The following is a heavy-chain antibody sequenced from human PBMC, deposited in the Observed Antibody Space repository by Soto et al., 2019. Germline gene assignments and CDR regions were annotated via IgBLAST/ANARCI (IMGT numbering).Heavy chain of an antibody. J-gene: IGHJ6*02. CDR3: ARDDATYCGGDCYRYFYYGMDV. V-gene: IGHV1-69*13. CDR2: IIPMFPTA. CDR1: GGTFSNHA. D-gene: IGHD2-21*02. Sequence: SVKVSCKASGGTFSNHAISWVRQAPGQGLEWVGGIIPMFPTADYAQRFQGRVTITADDSTTTVYMELSGLRSEDTAMYYCARDDATYCGGDCYRYFYYGMDVWGQGTTVAVSS.